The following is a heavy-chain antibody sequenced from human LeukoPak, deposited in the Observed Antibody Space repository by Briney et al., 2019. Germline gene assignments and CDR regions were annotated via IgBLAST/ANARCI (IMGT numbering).Heavy chain of an antibody. CDR2: INPNSGGT. V-gene: IGHV1-2*06. CDR3: AREPWSSSSQYYFDY. Sequence: GASVKVSCKASGYTFTGYYMHWVRQAPGQGLEWMGRINPNSGGTNYAQKFQGRVTMTRDTSISTAYMELSRLRSDDTAVYYCAREPWSSSSQYYFDYWGQGTLVTVSS. D-gene: IGHD6-6*01. J-gene: IGHJ4*02. CDR1: GYTFTGYY.